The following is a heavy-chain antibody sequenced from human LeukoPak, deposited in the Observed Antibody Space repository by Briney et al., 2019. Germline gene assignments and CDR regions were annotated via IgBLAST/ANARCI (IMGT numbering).Heavy chain of an antibody. CDR1: GYTFTSYD. D-gene: IGHD2-2*01. CDR2: MNPNSGNT. CDR3: ARERDNRYCSSISCYAFDN. J-gene: IGHJ4*02. V-gene: IGHV1-8*01. Sequence: GASVKVSCKASGYTFTSYDINWVRQATGQGLEWMGWMNPNSGNTGYAQKFQGRVTMTRDTSISTVYMELSRLRSDDTAVYYCARERDNRYCSSISCYAFDNWGQGTLVTVSS.